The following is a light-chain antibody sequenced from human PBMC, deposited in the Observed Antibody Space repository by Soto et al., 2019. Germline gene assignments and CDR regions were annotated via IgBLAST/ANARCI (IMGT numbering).Light chain of an antibody. Sequence: EIVLTQSPATLSLSPGESATLSCGSSQRVSNNYLAWYQQKPGLAPRLLIYDASSRATGIPDRFSGSGSGTDFTLTISRLEPEDFAVYYCQQYGSSPTWTFGQGTKVDI. V-gene: IGKV3D-20*01. J-gene: IGKJ1*01. CDR1: QRVSNNY. CDR2: DAS. CDR3: QQYGSSPTWT.